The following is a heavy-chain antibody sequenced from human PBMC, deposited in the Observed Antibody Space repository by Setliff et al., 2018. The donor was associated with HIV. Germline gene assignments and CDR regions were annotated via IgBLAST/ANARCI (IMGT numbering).Heavy chain of an antibody. J-gene: IGHJ4*02. CDR1: GGSISSSNKY. D-gene: IGHD6-13*01. CDR3: ATLAAAGESYDY. CDR2: IFHGGNT. V-gene: IGHV4-39*07. Sequence: SETLSLTCTVSGGSISSSNKYWGWIRQPPGKGLEWIGEIFHGGNTNYSPSLESRVTLSVDKSKNQFSLRLSSVTAADTAVYYCATLAAAGESYDYWGQGSLVTVSS.